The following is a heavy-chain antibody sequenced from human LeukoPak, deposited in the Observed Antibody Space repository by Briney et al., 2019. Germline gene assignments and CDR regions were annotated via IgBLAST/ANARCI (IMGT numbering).Heavy chain of an antibody. D-gene: IGHD3-10*01. J-gene: IGHJ5*02. CDR2: INHSGST. Sequence: PSETLSLTCAVYGGSFSGYYWSWIRQPPGKGLEWIGEINHSGSTNYNPSLKSRVTISVDTSKNQFSLKLSSVTAADTAVYYCARVRAHYGSGSSARMYNWFDPWGQGTLVTVSS. CDR1: GGSFSGYY. CDR3: ARVRAHYGSGSSARMYNWFDP. V-gene: IGHV4-34*01.